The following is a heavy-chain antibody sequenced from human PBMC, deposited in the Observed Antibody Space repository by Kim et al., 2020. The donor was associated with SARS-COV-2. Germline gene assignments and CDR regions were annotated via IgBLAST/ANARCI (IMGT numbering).Heavy chain of an antibody. CDR3: AREGSLEGIAVAVDAFDI. Sequence: GGSLRLSCAASGFTFSSYSMNWVRQAPGKGLEWVSSISSSSSYIYYADSVKGRFTISRDNAKNSLYLQMNSLRAEDTAVYYCAREGSLEGIAVAVDAFDIWGQGTMVTVSS. J-gene: IGHJ3*02. V-gene: IGHV3-21*01. CDR2: ISSSSSYI. CDR1: GFTFSSYS. D-gene: IGHD6-19*01.